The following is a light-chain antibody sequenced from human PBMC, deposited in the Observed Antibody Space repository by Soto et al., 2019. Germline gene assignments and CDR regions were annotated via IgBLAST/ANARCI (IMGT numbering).Light chain of an antibody. CDR2: GAF. J-gene: IGKJ1*01. CDR1: QSIRSNY. V-gene: IGKV3-20*01. CDR3: QQYGSSGT. Sequence: EIVMTQSPATLSVSPGERATLSCRASQSIRSNYLAWYQQKPGQAPRFLIYGAFSRATGIPDRFSGSGSGTDFILTISRLEPEDFAVYYCQQYGSSGTFGQGTKV.